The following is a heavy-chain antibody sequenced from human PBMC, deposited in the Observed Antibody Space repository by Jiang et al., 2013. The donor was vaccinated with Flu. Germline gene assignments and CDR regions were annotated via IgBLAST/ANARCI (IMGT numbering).Heavy chain of an antibody. CDR3: ARVGCSSTSCYEGYWYFDL. CDR2: TYYRSKWYN. CDR1: GDSVSSNSAA. D-gene: IGHD2-2*01. Sequence: QTLSLTCAISGDSVSSNSAAWNWIRQSPSRGLEWLGRTYYRSKWYNDYAVSVKSRITINPDTSKNQFSLQLNSVTPEDTAVYYCARVGCSSTSCYEGYWYFDLWGLAPWSLSPQ. J-gene: IGHJ2*01. V-gene: IGHV6-1*01.